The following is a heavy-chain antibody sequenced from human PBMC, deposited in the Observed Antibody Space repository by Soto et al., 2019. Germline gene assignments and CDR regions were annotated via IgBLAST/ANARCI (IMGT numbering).Heavy chain of an antibody. J-gene: IGHJ4*02. CDR3: ARESEDLTSNFDY. CDR2: ISSTTNYI. V-gene: IGHV3-21*06. CDR1: GFTFTRYS. Sequence: LRLSCAASGFTFTRYSMNWVRQAPGKGLEWVSSISSTTNYIYYGDSMKGRFTISRDNAKNSLYLEMNSPRAEDTAVYYCARESEDLTSNFDYWGQGTLVTVSS.